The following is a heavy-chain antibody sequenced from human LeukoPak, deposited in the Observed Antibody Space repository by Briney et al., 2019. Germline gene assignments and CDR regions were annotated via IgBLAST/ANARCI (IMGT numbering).Heavy chain of an antibody. V-gene: IGHV4-59*01. Sequence: SETLSLTCTVSGGSISSYYWSWIRQPPGKGLEWIGYIYYSGSTNYNPSLKSRVTISVDTSKNQFSLKLSSMTAADTAVYYCARASGGYSGYDLTHAFDIWGQGTMVTVSS. J-gene: IGHJ3*02. CDR3: ARASGGYSGYDLTHAFDI. D-gene: IGHD5-12*01. CDR2: IYYSGST. CDR1: GGSISSYY.